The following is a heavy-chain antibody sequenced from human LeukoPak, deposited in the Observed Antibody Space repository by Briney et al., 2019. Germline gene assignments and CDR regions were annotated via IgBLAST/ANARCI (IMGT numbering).Heavy chain of an antibody. Sequence: SETLSLTCAVHGGSFSGYYWSWIRQPPGKGLEWIGEINHSGSTNYNPSLKSRVTISVDTSKNQFYRKLSSVTAADTAVYYCARSRLHPIIFDYWGQGILVTVSS. CDR2: INHSGST. J-gene: IGHJ4*02. CDR1: GGSFSGYY. D-gene: IGHD5-24*01. CDR3: ARSRLHPIIFDY. V-gene: IGHV4-34*01.